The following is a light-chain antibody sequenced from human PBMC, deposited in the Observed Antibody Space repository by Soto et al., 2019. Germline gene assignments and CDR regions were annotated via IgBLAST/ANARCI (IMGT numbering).Light chain of an antibody. V-gene: IGLV2-14*03. Sequence: QSALTQPASVSASPGQSITISCTGTRGDIGGYNYVSWYQQHPGKAPKLMIYDVYHRPSGVSNRFSASKSGNTASLTISGLHAEDEADYYCSSYTSSTTLVFGTGTKVTVL. CDR2: DVY. J-gene: IGLJ1*01. CDR1: RGDIGGYNY. CDR3: SSYTSSTTLV.